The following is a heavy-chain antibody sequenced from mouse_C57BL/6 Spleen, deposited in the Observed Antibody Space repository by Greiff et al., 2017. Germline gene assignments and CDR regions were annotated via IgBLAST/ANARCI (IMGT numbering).Heavy chain of an antibody. D-gene: IGHD2-5*01. V-gene: IGHV5-17*01. Sequence: EVQLVASGGGLVKPGGSLKLSCAASGFTFSDYGMHWVRQAPEKGLEWVAYISSGSSTIYYADTVKGRITISRDNAKNTLCLQITSLKSEDTAMYYCARAPYYSNCEGYYFDYWGQGTTLTVSS. CDR2: ISSGSSTI. J-gene: IGHJ2*01. CDR3: ARAPYYSNCEGYYFDY. CDR1: GFTFSDYG.